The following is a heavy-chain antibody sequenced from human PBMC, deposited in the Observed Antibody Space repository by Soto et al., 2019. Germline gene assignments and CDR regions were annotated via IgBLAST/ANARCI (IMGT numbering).Heavy chain of an antibody. J-gene: IGHJ4*02. V-gene: IGHV4-39*01. CDR3: ARQIGRGSWSLDH. CDR2: IFYSGNT. Sequence: QLQLQESGPGLVKPGGTPSPTCPVSCDSIRSPDFLWGRIPPPPGKGLEGVGSIFYSGNTYYHPSLKSRVTISVDTSKNQFSLRLSSVTAADTALYYCARQIGRGSWSLDHWGPGTLVTVSS. D-gene: IGHD6-13*01. CDR1: CDSIRSPDFL.